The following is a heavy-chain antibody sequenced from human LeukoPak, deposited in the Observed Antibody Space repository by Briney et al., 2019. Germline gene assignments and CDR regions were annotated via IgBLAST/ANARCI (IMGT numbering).Heavy chain of an antibody. J-gene: IGHJ4*02. CDR1: GFSFSNFA. CDR3: ARDVGGLDY. V-gene: IGHV3-23*01. Sequence: PGTSLRLSCTASGFSFSNFAMSWVRQAPGKGLEWVSVISGSGGTTHYADSVKGRFTISRDNSKNTLYLQMSSLRAEDTAVYHCARDVGGLDYWGQGTLVTVSS. CDR2: ISGSGGTT. D-gene: IGHD1-26*01.